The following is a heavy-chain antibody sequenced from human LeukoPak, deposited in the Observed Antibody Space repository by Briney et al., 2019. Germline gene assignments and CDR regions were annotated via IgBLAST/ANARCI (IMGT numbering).Heavy chain of an antibody. V-gene: IGHV4-31*03. CDR1: GGSISSGGYY. D-gene: IGHD1-26*01. J-gene: IGHJ4*02. CDR3: ARAATPYSGSPGVIFDY. CDR2: IYYSGST. Sequence: PSQTLSLTCTVSGGSISSGGYYWSWIRQHPGKGLEWIVYIYYSGSTYYNPSLKSRVTISVYTSKNQFSLKLSSVTAADTAVYYCARAATPYSGSPGVIFDYWGQGTLVTVSS.